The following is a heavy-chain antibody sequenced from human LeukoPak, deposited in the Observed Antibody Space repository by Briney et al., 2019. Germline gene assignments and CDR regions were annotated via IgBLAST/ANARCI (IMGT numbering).Heavy chain of an antibody. D-gene: IGHD2-2*01. CDR1: GXTFSSYS. J-gene: IGHJ4*02. CDR2: ISSSSSTI. Sequence: GGSLRLSCAASGXTFSSYSMNWVRQAPGKGLEWVSYISSSSSTIYHADSVKGRFTISRDNAKNSLYLQMNSLRDEDTAVYYCARGPYCSSTSCRGYFDYWGQGTLVTVSS. CDR3: ARGPYCSSTSCRGYFDY. V-gene: IGHV3-48*02.